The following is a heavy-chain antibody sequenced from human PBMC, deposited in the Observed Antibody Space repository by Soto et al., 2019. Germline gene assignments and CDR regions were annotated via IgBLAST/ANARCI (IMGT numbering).Heavy chain of an antibody. Sequence: PSETLSLTCTVSVGSISSYYWSLIRQPPGKGLEWIGYIYYSGSANYNPSLKSRVTISVDTSKNQFSLKLSSVTAAETAVYYCAREKNVVLTDYDAFDIWGQGTMVTVSS. V-gene: IGHV4-59*01. CDR1: VGSISSYY. J-gene: IGHJ3*02. D-gene: IGHD2-21*02. CDR3: AREKNVVLTDYDAFDI. CDR2: IYYSGSA.